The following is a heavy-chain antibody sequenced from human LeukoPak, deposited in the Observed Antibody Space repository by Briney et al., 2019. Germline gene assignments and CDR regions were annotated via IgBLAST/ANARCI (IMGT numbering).Heavy chain of an antibody. V-gene: IGHV4-59*01. CDR1: GGSISSYY. Sequence: PSETLSLTCTVSGGSISSYYWSWIRQPPGKGLEWIGYIYYSGSTNYNPSLKSRVTISVDTSKNQFSLKLSSVTAADTAVYYCARGIYCSSTSRYYYFDYWGQGTLVTVSS. CDR3: ARGIYCSSTSRYYYFDY. D-gene: IGHD2-2*01. J-gene: IGHJ4*02. CDR2: IYYSGST.